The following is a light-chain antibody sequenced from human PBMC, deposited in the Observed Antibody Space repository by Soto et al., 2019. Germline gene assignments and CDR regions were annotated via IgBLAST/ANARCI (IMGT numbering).Light chain of an antibody. Sequence: PWERVTLSCRASQSVSSSYLTWYQQKPGQAPRLLIYGASTRATSIPARFSGSGSGTDFTLTIRRLEPEDFAVDYCQQYGSSITFGQGTRLEIK. CDR2: GAS. CDR1: QSVSSSY. V-gene: IGKV3-20*01. CDR3: QQYGSSIT. J-gene: IGKJ5*01.